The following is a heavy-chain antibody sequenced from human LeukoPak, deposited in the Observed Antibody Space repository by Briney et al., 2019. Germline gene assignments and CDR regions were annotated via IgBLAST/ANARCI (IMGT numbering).Heavy chain of an antibody. CDR2: IYYSGST. D-gene: IGHD6-19*01. CDR3: ARFEEQWLVRGWFDP. V-gene: IGHV4-61*01. J-gene: IGHJ5*02. Sequence: SDTLSLTCTVSGRSISSTSYYWSWIRQPPGKGLESYGYIYYSGSTNYNPSLKSRVTISVDTSKNQFSLKLSSVTAADTAVYYCARFEEQWLVRGWFDPWGQGTLVTVPS. CDR1: GRSISSTSYY.